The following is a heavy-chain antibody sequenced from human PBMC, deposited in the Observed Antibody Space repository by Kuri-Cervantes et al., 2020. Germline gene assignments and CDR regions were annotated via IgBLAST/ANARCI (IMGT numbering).Heavy chain of an antibody. Sequence: ESLKISCAVYGGSFSGYYWSWIRQPPGKGLEWIGEINHSGSTNYNPSLKSRVTISVDTSKNQFSLKLSSVTAADTAVYYCASGAKEQLGDYWGQGTLVTVSS. CDR1: GGSFSGYY. CDR3: ASGAKEQLGDY. CDR2: INHSGST. D-gene: IGHD1-26*01. J-gene: IGHJ4*02. V-gene: IGHV4-34*01.